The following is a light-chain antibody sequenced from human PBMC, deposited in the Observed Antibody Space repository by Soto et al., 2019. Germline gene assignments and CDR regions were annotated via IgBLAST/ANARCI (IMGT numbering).Light chain of an antibody. V-gene: IGKV3-15*01. J-gene: IGKJ5*01. CDR3: QQYNNWPPIM. CDR1: QSINSG. Sequence: EIVMTQSPATLSASPGETVTLPCRASQSINSGLAWYQQKPGQAPKLVIYGASTRATGIPARFSGSGSGTEFTLTISSLQPEDFAVYYCQQYNNWPPIMFGPGTRLEIK. CDR2: GAS.